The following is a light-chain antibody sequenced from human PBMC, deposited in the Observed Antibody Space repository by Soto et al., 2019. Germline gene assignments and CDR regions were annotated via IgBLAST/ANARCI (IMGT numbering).Light chain of an antibody. CDR3: AAWDDSLSAVV. CDR1: SANIGTNY. CDR2: RND. J-gene: IGLJ2*01. Sequence: QPVLTQPPSASGTPGQRVTISCSGSSANIGTNYVYWYQQLPGTAPKLLIYRNDQRPSGVPDRFSGSKSGTSASLAISGLRSEDEAAYYCAAWDDSLSAVVFGGGTKLTVL. V-gene: IGLV1-47*01.